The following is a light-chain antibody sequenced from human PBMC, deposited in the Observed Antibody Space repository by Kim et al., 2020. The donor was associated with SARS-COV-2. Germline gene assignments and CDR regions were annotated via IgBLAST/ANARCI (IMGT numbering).Light chain of an antibody. J-gene: IGKJ3*01. CDR3: QQYYTIPLT. V-gene: IGKV4-1*01. CDR2: WAS. CDR1: QIVFHSSRNKSA. Sequence: ATRNCKSDQIVFHSSRNKSALAWFQQKPGQPPNVLIYWASTRESGVPDRFSGSGSGTDFTLTISSLQAEDVAVYFCQQYYTIPLTFGPGTKVDIK.